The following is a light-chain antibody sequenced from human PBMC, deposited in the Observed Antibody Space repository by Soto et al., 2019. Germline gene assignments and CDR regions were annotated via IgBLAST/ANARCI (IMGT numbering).Light chain of an antibody. CDR3: QQSYSPLWT. V-gene: IGKV1-39*01. Sequence: DIQMTQSPSTLSASVGDRVTITCRASQSISNYLNCYQHKAGKAPKVLIYAASSLQRGVPSRFSGSGSGTDFTLIISSLQPEDFATYYCQQSYSPLWTFGQGTKVDIK. J-gene: IGKJ1*01. CDR1: QSISNY. CDR2: AAS.